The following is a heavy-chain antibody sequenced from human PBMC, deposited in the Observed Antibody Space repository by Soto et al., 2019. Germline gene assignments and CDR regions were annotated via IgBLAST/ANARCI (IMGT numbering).Heavy chain of an antibody. Sequence: EVPLVESGGGLVQPGRSLRLSCAASGFTFDDYAMHWVRQAPGKGLEWVSGISWNSGSIGYADSVNGRFTISRDNAKNALYLQMNSLRAEDTALYYCAKVGSGSYYGDFDIWGQGTMVTVSS. CDR2: ISWNSGSI. CDR3: AKVGSGSYYGDFDI. V-gene: IGHV3-9*01. CDR1: GFTFDDYA. D-gene: IGHD3-10*01. J-gene: IGHJ3*02.